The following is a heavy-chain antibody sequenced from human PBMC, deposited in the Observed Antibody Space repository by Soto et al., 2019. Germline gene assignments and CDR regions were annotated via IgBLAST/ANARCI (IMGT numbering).Heavy chain of an antibody. CDR3: ARDGDVVVVVAATHGMAV. CDR2: ISTYNGDT. V-gene: IGHV1-18*04. CDR1: GYTFTSYG. Sequence: QVQLVQSGAEVKKPGASVKVSCKASGYTFTSYGISWVRQAPGQGLEWMGWISTYNGDTNYAQKRQGRVTLTTDTSTGTAYMELRSLRSDDTAVYYCARDGDVVVVVAATHGMAVWGQGTTVTVSS. J-gene: IGHJ6*02. D-gene: IGHD2-15*01.